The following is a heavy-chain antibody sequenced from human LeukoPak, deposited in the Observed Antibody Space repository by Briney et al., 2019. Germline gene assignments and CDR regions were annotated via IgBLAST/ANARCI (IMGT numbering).Heavy chain of an antibody. CDR3: ARGRPIRGVVVVAASYSRWFDP. V-gene: IGHV4-34*01. CDR2: INHSGST. Sequence: SETLSLTCAVYGGSFSGYYWSWIRQPPGKGLEWIGEINHSGSTNYNPSLKSRVTISVDTSKNQFSLKPSSVTAADTAVYYCARGRPIRGVVVVAASYSRWFDPWGQGTLVTVSS. J-gene: IGHJ5*02. CDR1: GGSFSGYY. D-gene: IGHD2-15*01.